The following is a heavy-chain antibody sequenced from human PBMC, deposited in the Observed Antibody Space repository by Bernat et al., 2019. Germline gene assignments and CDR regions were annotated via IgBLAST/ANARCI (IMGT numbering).Heavy chain of an antibody. D-gene: IGHD6-6*01. V-gene: IGHV1-3*01. CDR1: GYTFTSYA. J-gene: IGHJ4*02. CDR2: INAGNGNT. Sequence: QVQLVQSGAEVKKPGASVKVSCKASGYTFTSYAMHWVRQAPGQWLEWMGWINAGNGNTKYSQKFQGRVTITRDTSASTAYMELSSLRSEDTAVYYCARDPYGSSKPYLFDYWGQGTLVTVSS. CDR3: ARDPYGSSKPYLFDY.